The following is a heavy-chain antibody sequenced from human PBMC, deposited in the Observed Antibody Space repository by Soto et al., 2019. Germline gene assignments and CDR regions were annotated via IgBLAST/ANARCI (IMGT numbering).Heavy chain of an antibody. D-gene: IGHD6-13*01. CDR1: GFTFSNYA. CDR3: ASPTRGQQLVRYYYYGMDV. J-gene: IGHJ6*02. Sequence: PGGSLRLSCAASGFTFSNYAMHWVRQAPGKGLEWVAVISYDGSNKYYADSVKGRFTISRDNSKNTLYLQMNSLRAEDTAVYYCASPTRGQQLVRYYYYGMDVWGQGTTVTVS. CDR2: ISYDGSNK. V-gene: IGHV3-30-3*01.